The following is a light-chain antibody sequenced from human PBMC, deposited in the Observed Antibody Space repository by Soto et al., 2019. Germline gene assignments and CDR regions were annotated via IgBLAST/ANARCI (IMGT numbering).Light chain of an antibody. CDR3: QQSNSYSRT. Sequence: DIQMTQSPSTLSGSVGDRFTITCLASQTISSWLAWYQQKPGKAPKIMIYKASSLESGVPSRFSGSVSGTEGTITISSLKTDDGSTYYCQQSNSYSRTFGQGTKVDIK. V-gene: IGKV1-5*03. CDR2: KAS. CDR1: QTISSW. J-gene: IGKJ1*01.